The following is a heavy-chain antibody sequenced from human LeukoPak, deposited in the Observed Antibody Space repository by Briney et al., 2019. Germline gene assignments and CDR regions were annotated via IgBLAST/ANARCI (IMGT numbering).Heavy chain of an antibody. CDR2: FDPEDGET. Sequence: ASVKVSCKVSGYTLTELSMHWVRQAPGKGLEWMGGFDPEDGETIYAQKFQGRVTMTEDTSTDTAYMELSSLRSEDTAVYYCATVQWGLYYFDYWGQGTLVTVSS. V-gene: IGHV1-24*01. CDR3: ATVQWGLYYFDY. J-gene: IGHJ4*02. CDR1: GYTLTELS. D-gene: IGHD1-26*01.